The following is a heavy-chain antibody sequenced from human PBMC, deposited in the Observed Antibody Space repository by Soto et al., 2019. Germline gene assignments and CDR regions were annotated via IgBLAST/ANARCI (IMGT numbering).Heavy chain of an antibody. CDR3: ARDSTDTAMVPFDY. V-gene: IGHV3-21*01. Sequence: GSLRLSCAASGFTFSSYSMNWVRQAPGKGLEWVSSISSSSSYIYYADSVKGRFTISRDNAKNSLYLQMNSLRAEDTAVYYCARDSTDTAMVPFDYWGQGTLVTVS. J-gene: IGHJ4*02. CDR1: GFTFSSYS. D-gene: IGHD5-18*01. CDR2: ISSSSSYI.